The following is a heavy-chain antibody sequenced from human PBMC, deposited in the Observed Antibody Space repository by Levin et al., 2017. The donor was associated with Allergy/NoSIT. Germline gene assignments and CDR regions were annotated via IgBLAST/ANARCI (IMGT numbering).Heavy chain of an antibody. J-gene: IGHJ4*02. CDR3: AKDRGSSALLDY. CDR1: GFIFSSYA. CDR2: ISAIGGTT. V-gene: IGHV3-23*01. Sequence: GGSLRLSCAASGFIFSSYAMSWVRQAPGKGLEWVSGISAIGGTTYYADSVKGRFTISRDNSRKTLFLQMNSLRAEDTALYYCAKDRGSSALLDYWGQGTLVTVSS. D-gene: IGHD6-6*01.